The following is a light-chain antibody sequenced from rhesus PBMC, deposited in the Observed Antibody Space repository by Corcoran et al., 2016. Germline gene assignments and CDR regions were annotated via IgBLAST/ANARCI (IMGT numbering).Light chain of an antibody. J-gene: IGKJ4*01. CDR1: QGITND. V-gene: IGKV1-25*01. CDR2: EAS. Sequence: DIQMTQSPSSLSASVGDRVTITCRASQGITNDLAWYQQKPGETPKLLIYEASSLQSGIPSRFSGSGSGTYFTLTISSLQCEDFATYYCQHYYSTPLTFGGGTKVEIK. CDR3: QHYYSTPLT.